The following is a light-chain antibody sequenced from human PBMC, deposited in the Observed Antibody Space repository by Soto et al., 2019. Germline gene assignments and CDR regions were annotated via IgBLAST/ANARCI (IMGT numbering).Light chain of an antibody. V-gene: IGLV1-40*01. Sequence: QSVLTQPPSVSGAPGQRVTISCTGSSSNIGAGYDVHWYQQLPGTAPKLLIYGNSNRPSGVPDRFSGSKSGTSASLAITGFQVEVEADYYCQSYASGLSGFYVLELGPRSPS. CDR2: GNS. CDR1: SSNIGAGYD. J-gene: IGLJ1*01. CDR3: QSYASGLSGFYV.